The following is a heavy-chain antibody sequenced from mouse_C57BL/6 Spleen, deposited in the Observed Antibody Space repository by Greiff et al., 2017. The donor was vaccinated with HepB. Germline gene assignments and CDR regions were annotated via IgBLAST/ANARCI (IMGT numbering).Heavy chain of an antibody. CDR1: GFNIKDYY. Sequence: VQLKESGAELVKPGASVKLSCTASGFNIKDYYMHWVKQRTEQGLEWIGRIDPEDGETKYAPKFQGKATITADTSSNTAYLQLSSLTSEDTAVYYCARDYGSSLWYFDVWGTGTTVTVSS. V-gene: IGHV14-2*01. J-gene: IGHJ1*03. D-gene: IGHD1-1*01. CDR2: IDPEDGET. CDR3: ARDYGSSLWYFDV.